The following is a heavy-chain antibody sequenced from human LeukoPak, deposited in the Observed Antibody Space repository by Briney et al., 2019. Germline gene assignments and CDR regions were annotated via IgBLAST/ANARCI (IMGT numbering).Heavy chain of an antibody. CDR2: IYYSGST. CDR1: GGSFSSGSYY. Sequence: SETLSLTCTVSGGSFSSGSYYWSWIRQPPGKGLEWIGYIYYSGSTNYNPSLKSRVTISVDTSKNQFSLKLSSVTAADTAVYYCARSLTYWGQGTLVTVSS. V-gene: IGHV4-61*01. CDR3: ARSLTY. J-gene: IGHJ4*02. D-gene: IGHD2-8*01.